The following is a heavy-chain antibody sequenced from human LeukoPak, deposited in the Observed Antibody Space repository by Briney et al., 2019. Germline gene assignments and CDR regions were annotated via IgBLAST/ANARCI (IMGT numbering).Heavy chain of an antibody. Sequence: ASVKVACKASGYTFTNYDINWVRQATGQGLEWMGWRNPNGGRTGFAQKFQGRLTMTADTSISTAYMELSSLTSDDTAVYYCARGPVSTHGMDVWGQGTTVTVS. CDR3: ARGPVSTHGMDV. CDR2: RNPNGGRT. V-gene: IGHV1-8*01. D-gene: IGHD6-13*01. CDR1: GYTFTNYD. J-gene: IGHJ6*02.